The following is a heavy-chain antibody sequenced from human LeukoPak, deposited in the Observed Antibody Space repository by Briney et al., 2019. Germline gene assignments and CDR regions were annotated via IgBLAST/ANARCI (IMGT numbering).Heavy chain of an antibody. Sequence: GGSLRLSCAASGFTFSDYYMSWIRQAPGKGLEWVSAISGSGGSTYYADSVKGRFTISRDNSKNTLYLQMNSLRAEDTAVYYCAKDTPEGSYYWGQGTLVTVSS. CDR1: GFTFSDYY. V-gene: IGHV3-23*01. CDR2: ISGSGGST. CDR3: AKDTPEGSYY. J-gene: IGHJ4*02.